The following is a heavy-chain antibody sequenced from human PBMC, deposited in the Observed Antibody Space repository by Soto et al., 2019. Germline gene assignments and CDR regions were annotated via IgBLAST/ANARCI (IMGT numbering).Heavy chain of an antibody. D-gene: IGHD3-10*02. CDR2: IYHSGST. J-gene: IGHJ4*02. CDR1: GDAISGSNS. CDR3: ARGAIVRGAPIDS. V-gene: IGHV4-30-2*01. Sequence: QVHLQESASGLVKPSQTLSLTCVVSGDAISGSNSWHWVRRPPGEGLEWLGYIYHSGSTHYNPSLRGRFTMSVDTSRNLFSLKLTDVTAADTAVYYCARGAIVRGAPIDSWGQGTLVSVSS.